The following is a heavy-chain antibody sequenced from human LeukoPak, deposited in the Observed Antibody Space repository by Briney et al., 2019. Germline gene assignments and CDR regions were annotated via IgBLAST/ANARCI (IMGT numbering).Heavy chain of an antibody. Sequence: GGSLRLSCAASGFTFSSYSMNWVRQAPGKGLEWVSSISSSSSYIYYADSVKGRFTISRDNAKNSLYLQMNSLRAEDTAVYYCARGAPRGSGSFRNRPGLRYFDYWGQGTLVTVSS. D-gene: IGHD3-10*01. CDR3: ARGAPRGSGSFRNRPGLRYFDY. CDR2: ISSSSSYI. V-gene: IGHV3-21*01. CDR1: GFTFSSYS. J-gene: IGHJ4*02.